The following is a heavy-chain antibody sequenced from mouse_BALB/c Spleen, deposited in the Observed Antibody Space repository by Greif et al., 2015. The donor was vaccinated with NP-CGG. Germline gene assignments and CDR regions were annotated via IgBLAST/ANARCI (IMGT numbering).Heavy chain of an antibody. CDR3: ARRTGTEAMDY. J-gene: IGHJ4*01. CDR2: IYPGSSNT. Sequence: QVQLQQSGPELVKPGASVKISCKASGYTFTDYYINWVKQKPGQGLEWIGWIYPGSSNTKYNEKFKGKATLTVDTSSRTAYMQLSSLTSEDTAVYFCARRTGTEAMDYWGQGTSVTVSS. V-gene: IGHV1-84*02. CDR1: GYTFTDYY. D-gene: IGHD4-1*01.